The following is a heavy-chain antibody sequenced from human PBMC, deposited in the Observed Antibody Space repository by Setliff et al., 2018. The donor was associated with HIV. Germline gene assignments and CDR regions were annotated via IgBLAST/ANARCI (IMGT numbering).Heavy chain of an antibody. CDR1: NFTFSFYG. J-gene: IGHJ4*02. V-gene: IGHV3-30*03. CDR3: ATGIVAATYFDY. D-gene: IGHD1-26*01. Sequence: GGSLRLSCAASNFTFSFYGMHWVRQAPGKGLEWVAVISYDGTTAYYADSVKGRFTASRDNSKNTLYLQMDSLRLDDTAVYFCATGIVAATYFDYWGQGTLVTVSS. CDR2: ISYDGTTA.